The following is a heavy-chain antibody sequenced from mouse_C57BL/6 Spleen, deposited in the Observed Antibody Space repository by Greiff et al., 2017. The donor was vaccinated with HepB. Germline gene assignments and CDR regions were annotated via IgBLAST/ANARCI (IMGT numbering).Heavy chain of an antibody. D-gene: IGHD1-1*01. CDR1: GYSITSGYY. J-gene: IGHJ4*01. V-gene: IGHV3-6*01. Sequence: DVKLQESGPGLVKPSQSLSLTCSVTGYSITSGYYWNWIRQFPGNKLEWMGYISYDGSNNYNPSLKNRISITRDTSKNQFFLKLNSVTTEDTATYYCARGGSSYAMDYWGQGTSVTVSS. CDR2: ISYDGSN. CDR3: ARGGSSYAMDY.